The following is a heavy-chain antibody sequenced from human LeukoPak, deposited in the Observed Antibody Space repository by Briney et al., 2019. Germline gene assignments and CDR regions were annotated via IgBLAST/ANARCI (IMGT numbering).Heavy chain of an antibody. V-gene: IGHV3-30-3*01. CDR3: AKDGCSSTSCFYYDY. CDR1: GFTFSSYA. J-gene: IGHJ4*02. D-gene: IGHD2-2*01. Sequence: GGSLRLSCAASGFTFSSYAMHWVRQAPGKGLEWVAVISYDGSNKYYADSVKGRFTISRDNSMYLQMNSLRAEDTAVYYCAKDGCSSTSCFYYDYWGQGTLVTVSS. CDR2: ISYDGSNK.